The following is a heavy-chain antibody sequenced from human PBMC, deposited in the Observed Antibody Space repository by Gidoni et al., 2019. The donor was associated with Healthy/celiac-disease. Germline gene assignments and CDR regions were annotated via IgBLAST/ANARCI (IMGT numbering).Heavy chain of an antibody. V-gene: IGHV3-74*01. J-gene: IGHJ5*02. CDR2: SST. D-gene: IGHD5-12*01. Sequence: SSTSYADSVKGRFTISRDNAKNTLYLQMNSLRAEDTAVYYCARDRDPEYSGYDWGWFDPWGQGTLVTVSS. CDR3: ARDRDPEYSGYDWGWFDP.